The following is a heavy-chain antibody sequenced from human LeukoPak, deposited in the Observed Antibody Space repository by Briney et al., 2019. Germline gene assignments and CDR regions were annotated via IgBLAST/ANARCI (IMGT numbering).Heavy chain of an antibody. J-gene: IGHJ4*01. D-gene: IGHD2-2*03. CDR1: GYTFTSYG. V-gene: IGHV1-18*01. CDR3: ARGRLPYGYFDS. CDR2: ISAYNGHT. Sequence: ASVRVSCKASGYTFTSYGLSWVRQAPGQGLEWMGWISAYNGHTKYAEKFQDRLTVTTDASTNTTYMELGSLRSDDTAVFYCARGRLPYGYFDSWGQGTLVTVSS.